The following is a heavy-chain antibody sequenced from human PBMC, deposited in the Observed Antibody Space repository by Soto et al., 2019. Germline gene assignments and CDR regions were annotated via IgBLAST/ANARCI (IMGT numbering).Heavy chain of an antibody. J-gene: IGHJ4*02. CDR1: EFTFSSYG. CDR2: ISSRSTTI. Sequence: EVQLVESGGGLVQPGGSLRLSCAASEFTFSSYGMSWVRQAPGKGLEWVSFISSRSTTIYYADSVKGRFTISTDNAKNSLYLQMNSLRDEDTAVYYCARCRYSYGYDFDYRGQGTLVTVSS. D-gene: IGHD5-18*01. CDR3: ARCRYSYGYDFDY. V-gene: IGHV3-48*02.